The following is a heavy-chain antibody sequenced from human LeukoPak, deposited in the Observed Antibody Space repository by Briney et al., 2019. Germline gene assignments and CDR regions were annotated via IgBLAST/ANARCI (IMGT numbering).Heavy chain of an antibody. CDR3: ARIAISGTPGKDLDY. Sequence: ASVKVSCKASGHTFTSYGIGWVRQARGQGLEWMGWVSPYNSNTNPAQNLQGRVTMTTDTSTSTAYMELRSLRSDDTAVYYCARIAISGTPGKDLDYWGQGTLVTVSS. J-gene: IGHJ4*02. CDR2: VSPYNSNT. CDR1: GHTFTSYG. V-gene: IGHV1-18*01. D-gene: IGHD2-21*01.